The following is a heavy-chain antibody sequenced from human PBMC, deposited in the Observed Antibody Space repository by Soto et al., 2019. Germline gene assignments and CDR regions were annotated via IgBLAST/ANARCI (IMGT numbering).Heavy chain of an antibody. D-gene: IGHD3-22*01. J-gene: IGHJ4*02. V-gene: IGHV4-39*01. CDR2: VFYSGGT. CDR1: DTSIRSTYY. Sequence: SETLSLTSVVADTSIRSTYYWAWISQPPGKGLEWIGSVFYSGGTHYNPSRKSRVTISVDTSKNQFSLKVRSVTAADTAVYYCARHSTGYYYSYFDYWGPGTLVTVSS. CDR3: ARHSTGYYYSYFDY.